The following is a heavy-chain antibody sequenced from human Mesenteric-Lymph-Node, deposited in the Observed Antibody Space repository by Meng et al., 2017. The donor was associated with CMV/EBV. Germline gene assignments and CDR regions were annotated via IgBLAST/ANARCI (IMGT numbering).Heavy chain of an antibody. D-gene: IGHD2-2*01. Sequence: YRFANYWIGWLRPMPGKGLEWMGIISPADSDTRYSPSFQGQVTISADKSISTAYLQWSSLKASDTAMYYCARRYCSSTSCYSGCDYWGQGALVTVSS. CDR2: ISPADSDT. V-gene: IGHV5-51*01. CDR1: YRFANYW. J-gene: IGHJ4*02. CDR3: ARRYCSSTSCYSGCDY.